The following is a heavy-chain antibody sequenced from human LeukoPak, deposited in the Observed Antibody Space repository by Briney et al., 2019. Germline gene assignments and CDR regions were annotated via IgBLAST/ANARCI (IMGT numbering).Heavy chain of an antibody. CDR2: ISWDGGPT. CDR1: GFTFSTYW. V-gene: IGHV3-43D*03. CDR3: AKARDDSGSYVDY. J-gene: IGHJ4*02. Sequence: GGSLRLSCAASGFTFSTYWMTWVRQAPGKGLEWVSLISWDGGPTFYADSVKGRFTISRDNSKNSLYLQMNSLRAEDTALYYCAKARDDSGSYVDYWGQGTLVTVSS. D-gene: IGHD3-10*01.